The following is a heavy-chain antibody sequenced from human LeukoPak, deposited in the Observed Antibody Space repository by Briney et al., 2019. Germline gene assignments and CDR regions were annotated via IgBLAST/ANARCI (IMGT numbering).Heavy chain of an antibody. CDR3: ARYYDSSGRTGGAFDC. CDR1: GITVSSNY. Sequence: GGSLRLSCAASGITVSSNYMSWVRQAPGKGLEWVSTFYRGDSTYYADSVKGRFTISRDNSKNTLYLQMNSLRAEDTAVYYCARYYDSSGRTGGAFDCWGQRTLVTVSS. D-gene: IGHD3-22*01. V-gene: IGHV3-66*02. CDR2: FYRGDST. J-gene: IGHJ4*02.